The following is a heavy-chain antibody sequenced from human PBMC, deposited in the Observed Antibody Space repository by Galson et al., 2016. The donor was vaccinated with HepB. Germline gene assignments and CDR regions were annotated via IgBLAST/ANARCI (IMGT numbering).Heavy chain of an antibody. CDR1: GYPFTSYD. Sequence: SVKVSCKASGYPFTSYDINWVRQATGQGLEWMGWMNPNSGDTDYAQKFQGRVTMTRDTSISTAYMELTSLRSEDTAVHYCARVQGRGFIMLNFWGQGTLVTVSS. J-gene: IGHJ1*01. D-gene: IGHD3-10*01. CDR2: MNPNSGDT. CDR3: ARVQGRGFIMLNF. V-gene: IGHV1-8*01.